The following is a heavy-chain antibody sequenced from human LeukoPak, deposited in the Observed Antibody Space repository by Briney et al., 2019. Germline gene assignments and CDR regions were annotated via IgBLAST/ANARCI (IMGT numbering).Heavy chain of an antibody. D-gene: IGHD1-26*01. CDR2: ISYSGST. CDR3: ARSDGVGAGYYYYGVDV. V-gene: IGHV4-59*01. J-gene: IGHJ6*02. CDR1: GGSISSYY. Sequence: SETLSLTCTVSGGSISSYYWSWIRQPPGKGVEWIGYISYSGSTFYNPSLQSRVTISVDTSKSHFSLQLSSVTSADTAVYYCARSDGVGAGYYYYGVDVWGLGTTVTVSS.